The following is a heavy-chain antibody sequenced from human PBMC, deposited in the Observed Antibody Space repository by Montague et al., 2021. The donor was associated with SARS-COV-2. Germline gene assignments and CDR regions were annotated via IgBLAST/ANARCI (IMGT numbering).Heavy chain of an antibody. CDR3: ARSPVVPKYNYGLDV. CDR2: ISPDGSVK. Sequence: SLRLSCAASRFTFSSYWMTWVRQAPGKGLEWVASISPDGSVKHHVGSXXGRFNIARDNAENSLYLQLNSLRGDDTAVYYCARSPVVPKYNYGLDVWGQGTTVTVSS. D-gene: IGHD2-15*01. CDR1: RFTFSSYW. J-gene: IGHJ6*02. V-gene: IGHV3-7*05.